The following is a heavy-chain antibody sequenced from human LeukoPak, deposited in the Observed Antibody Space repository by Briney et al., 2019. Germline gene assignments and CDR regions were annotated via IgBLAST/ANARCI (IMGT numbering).Heavy chain of an antibody. Sequence: ASVKVSCMASGYTFTGYYIHWVRQAPGQGLEWMGWINPNSGGTNYVQKFQGRVTMTRDTSISTAYMELSRLRSDDTAVYYCARVGLGSSWFSYDYWGQGTLVTVSS. V-gene: IGHV1-2*02. CDR3: ARVGLGSSWFSYDY. J-gene: IGHJ4*02. CDR1: GYTFTGYY. CDR2: INPNSGGT. D-gene: IGHD6-13*01.